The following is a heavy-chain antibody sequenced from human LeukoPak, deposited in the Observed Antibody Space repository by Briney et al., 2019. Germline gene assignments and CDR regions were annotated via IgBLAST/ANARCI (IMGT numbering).Heavy chain of an antibody. J-gene: IGHJ4*02. D-gene: IGHD6-6*01. Sequence: PGGSLTLSCSASGFSFSAYGMNWVRQAPGKGLEWVAFIRYDGTQTHFGDSVKGRFTISRDNSRSTLYLQMTRLRLEDTAAYYCVKDDWAGRPHYFDSWGQGILVTVSS. V-gene: IGHV3-30*02. CDR1: GFSFSAYG. CDR2: IRYDGTQT. CDR3: VKDDWAGRPHYFDS.